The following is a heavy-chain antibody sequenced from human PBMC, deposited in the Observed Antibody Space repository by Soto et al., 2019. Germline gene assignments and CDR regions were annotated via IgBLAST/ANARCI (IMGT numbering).Heavy chain of an antibody. D-gene: IGHD3-22*01. CDR1: GYTFTSYG. J-gene: IGHJ4*02. V-gene: IGHV1-69*04. CDR2: IIPILGIA. Sequence: SVKVSCKASGYTFTSYGISWVRQAPGQGLEWMGRIIPILGIANYAQKFQGRVTITADKSTSTAYMELSSLRSEDTAVYYWARGYYDSSGYFDSWGQGTLVTASS. CDR3: ARGYYDSSGYFDS.